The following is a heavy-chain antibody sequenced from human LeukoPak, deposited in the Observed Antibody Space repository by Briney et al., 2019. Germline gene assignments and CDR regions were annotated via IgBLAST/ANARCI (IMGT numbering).Heavy chain of an antibody. CDR2: IYYSGST. CDR3: ARVMVRGVYFDY. CDR1: GGSISSSSYY. V-gene: IGHV4-39*07. J-gene: IGHJ4*02. D-gene: IGHD3-10*01. Sequence: SETLSLTCTVSGGSISSSSYYWGWIRQPPGKGLEWIGSIYYSGSTYYNPSLKSRVTMSVDTSKNQFSLKLSSVTAADTAVYYCARVMVRGVYFDYWGQGTLVTVSS.